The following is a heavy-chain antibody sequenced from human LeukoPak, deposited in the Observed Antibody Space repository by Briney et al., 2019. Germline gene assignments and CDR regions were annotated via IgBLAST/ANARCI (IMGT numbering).Heavy chain of an antibody. V-gene: IGHV1-18*01. Sequence: GASVKVSCKASGYTFTSYGISWVRQAPGQGLEWMGWISAYNGNTNYAQKLQGRVTMTTDTSTSTAYMELRSLRSDDTAVYYCAKAAGYDFWSGFLNWFDPWGQGTLVTLSS. CDR3: AKAAGYDFWSGFLNWFDP. CDR1: GYTFTSYG. J-gene: IGHJ5*02. D-gene: IGHD3-3*01. CDR2: ISAYNGNT.